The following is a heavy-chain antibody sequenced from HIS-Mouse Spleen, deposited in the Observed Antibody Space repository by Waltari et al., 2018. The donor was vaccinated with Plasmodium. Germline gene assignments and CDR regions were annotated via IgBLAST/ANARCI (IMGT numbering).Heavy chain of an antibody. V-gene: IGHV2-70*15. CDR1: GFSLSTSGMC. D-gene: IGHD6-6*01. CDR2: IDWDDEK. J-gene: IGHJ6*02. CDR3: ARTTYSSSSAKYYYYGMDV. Sequence: QVTLRESGPALVKPTQTLTLTCTFSGFSLSTSGMCVTWIRQPPGKALGWLARIDWDDEKYYSTTLKTRLTSSKDTSKNQVVLTMTNMDPVDTATYYCARTTYSSSSAKYYYYGMDVWGQGTTVTVSS.